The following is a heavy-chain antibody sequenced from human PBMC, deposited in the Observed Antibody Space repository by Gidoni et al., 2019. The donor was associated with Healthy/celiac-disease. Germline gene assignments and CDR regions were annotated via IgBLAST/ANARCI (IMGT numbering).Heavy chain of an antibody. J-gene: IGHJ4*02. CDR3: ARVYGGNESPGY. CDR2: ISAYNGNT. D-gene: IGHD2-15*01. V-gene: IGHV1-18*01. CDR1: GYTFTSYG. Sequence: VQLVQSGAEVQKPAASVTVSCKASGYTFTSYGISWVRQAPGQGLDWMGWISAYNGNTNSAKKLQGRVTMTTNTSTSTAYMELRSLRSDDTAVYYCARVYGGNESPGYWGQGTLVTVSS.